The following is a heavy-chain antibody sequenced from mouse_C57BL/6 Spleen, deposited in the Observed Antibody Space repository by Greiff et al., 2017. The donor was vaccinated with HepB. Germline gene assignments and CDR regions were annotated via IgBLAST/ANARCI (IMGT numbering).Heavy chain of an antibody. J-gene: IGHJ3*01. D-gene: IGHD2-4*01. CDR1: GYAFSSSW. Sequence: VQVVESGPELVKPGASVKISCKASGYAFSSSWMNWVKQRPGKGLEWIGRIYPGDGDTNYNGKFKGKATLTADKSSSTAYMQLSSLTSEDSAVYFCARWDYDYDGFAYWGQGTLVTVSA. CDR3: ARWDYDYDGFAY. CDR2: IYPGDGDT. V-gene: IGHV1-82*01.